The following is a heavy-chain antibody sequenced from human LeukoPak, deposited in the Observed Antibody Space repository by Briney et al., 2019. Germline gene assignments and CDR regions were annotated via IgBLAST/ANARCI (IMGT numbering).Heavy chain of an antibody. Sequence: QPGGSLRLSCAASGFTFSSYAMSWVRQAPGKGLEWVSAISGSGGSTYYADSVKGRFTISRDNSKNTLYLQMNSLRAEDTAVYYCAKALYYYDSSGYYHSYYYYYYGMGVWGQGTTVTVSS. J-gene: IGHJ6*02. D-gene: IGHD3-22*01. CDR1: GFTFSSYA. CDR2: ISGSGGST. V-gene: IGHV3-23*01. CDR3: AKALYYYDSSGYYHSYYYYYYGMGV.